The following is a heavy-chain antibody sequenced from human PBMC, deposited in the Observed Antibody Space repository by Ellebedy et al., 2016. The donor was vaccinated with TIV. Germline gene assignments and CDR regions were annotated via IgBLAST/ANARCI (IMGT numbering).Heavy chain of an antibody. J-gene: IGHJ4*02. CDR1: GFTFSSHA. V-gene: IGHV3-23*01. D-gene: IGHD3-22*01. Sequence: PGGSLRLSCAASGFTFSSHAMGWVRQAPGKGLEWVSGISGSGEHTYYADSVKGRFIISRDNFKNTLHLQMNSLRAGDTAVYYCAKDRGYDRGRGIFDQWGQGTLVSVSS. CDR2: ISGSGEHT. CDR3: AKDRGYDRGRGIFDQ.